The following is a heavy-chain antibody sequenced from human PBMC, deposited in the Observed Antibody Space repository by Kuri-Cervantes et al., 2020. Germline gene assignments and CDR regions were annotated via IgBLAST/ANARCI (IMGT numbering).Heavy chain of an antibody. CDR3: ARSARSPATAILFDP. J-gene: IGHJ5*02. D-gene: IGHD2-2*02. CDR1: GGSISSYY. CDR2: IYYSGST. Sequence: GSLRLSCTVSGGSISSYYWNWIRQPPGKGLEWIGYIYYSGSTNYNPSLKSRVTISVDTSKNQFSLKLSSVTAADTAVYYCARSARSPATAILFDPWGQGTLVTVSS. V-gene: IGHV4-59*01.